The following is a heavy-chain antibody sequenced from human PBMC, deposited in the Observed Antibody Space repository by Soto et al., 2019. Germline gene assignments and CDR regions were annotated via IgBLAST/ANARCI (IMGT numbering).Heavy chain of an antibody. V-gene: IGHV4-59*12. J-gene: IGHJ6*02. CDR1: GGSISSYY. CDR3: ARARVGKWFGSHPGYYYYYGMDV. D-gene: IGHD3-10*01. CDR2: IYYSGST. Sequence: PSETLSLTCTVSGGSISSYYWSWIRQPPGKGLEWIGNIYYSGSTNYNPSLKSRVTISVDTSKNQFSLKLSSVTAADTAVYYCARARVGKWFGSHPGYYYYYGMDVWGQGTTVTVSS.